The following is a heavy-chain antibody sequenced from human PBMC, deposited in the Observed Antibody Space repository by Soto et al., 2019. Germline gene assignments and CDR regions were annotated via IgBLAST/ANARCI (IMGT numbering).Heavy chain of an antibody. D-gene: IGHD6-19*01. CDR2: INHSGST. V-gene: IGHV4-34*01. Sequence: QVQLQQWGAGLLKPSETLSLTCAVYGGSFSGYYWSWIRQPPGKGLEWIGEINHSGSTNYNPSLKSRVTISVDTSKNQFSLKLSSVTAADTAVYYCARVVGWYYFDYWGQGTLVTVSS. CDR1: GGSFSGYY. CDR3: ARVVGWYYFDY. J-gene: IGHJ4*02.